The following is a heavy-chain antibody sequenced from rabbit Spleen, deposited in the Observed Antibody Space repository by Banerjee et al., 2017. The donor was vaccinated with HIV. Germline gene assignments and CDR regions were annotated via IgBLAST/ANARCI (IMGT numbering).Heavy chain of an antibody. J-gene: IGHJ6*01. CDR3: ARDAGTSFSTYGMDL. CDR2: AYAGSSGST. Sequence: QSLEESGGDLVKPGASLTLTCKASGFSFSDRDVMCWVRQAPGKGLEWVACAYAGSSGSTYSATWAKGRFTISKTSSTTVTLQMTSLTAADTATYFCARDAGTSFSTYGMDLWGPGTLVTVS. CDR1: GFSFSDRDV. V-gene: IGHV1S40*01. D-gene: IGHD8-1*01.